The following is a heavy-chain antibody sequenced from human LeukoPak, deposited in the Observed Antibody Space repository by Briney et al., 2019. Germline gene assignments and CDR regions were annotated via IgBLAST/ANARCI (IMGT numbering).Heavy chain of an antibody. J-gene: IGHJ5*02. V-gene: IGHV3-74*01. CDR2: TNSDGSST. CDR1: GFTFSSYW. CDR3: ARDGYYDYVWGSYRYTWFDP. D-gene: IGHD3-16*02. Sequence: GGSLRLSCAASGFTFSSYWMHWVRQAQGKGLVWVSRTNSDGSSTSYADSVKGRFTISRDNAKNTLYLQMNSLRAEDTAVYYCARDGYYDYVWGSYRYTWFDPWGQGTLVTVSS.